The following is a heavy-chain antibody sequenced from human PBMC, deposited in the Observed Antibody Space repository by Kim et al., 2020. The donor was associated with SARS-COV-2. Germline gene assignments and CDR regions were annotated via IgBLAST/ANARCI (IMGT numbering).Heavy chain of an antibody. Sequence: AQKLQGRVTMTTDTSTSTAYMELRSLRSDDTAVYYCARDRYDFWSGFFDYWGQGTLVTVST. D-gene: IGHD3-3*01. J-gene: IGHJ4*02. CDR3: ARDRYDFWSGFFDY. V-gene: IGHV1-18*01.